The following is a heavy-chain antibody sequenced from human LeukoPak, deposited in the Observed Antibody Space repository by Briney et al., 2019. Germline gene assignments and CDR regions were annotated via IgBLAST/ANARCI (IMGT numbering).Heavy chain of an antibody. CDR2: IWYDGSNK. J-gene: IGHJ4*02. D-gene: IGHD4-17*01. V-gene: IGHV3-33*01. CDR1: GFTFSSYG. CDR3: VRGRMTTVTIFKY. Sequence: GGSLRLSCAASGFTFSSYGMHWVRQAPGKGLEWVAVIWYDGSNKYYADSVKGRFTISRDNSKNTLFLHMNSLRVEDTAVYYCVRGRMTTVTIFKYWGQGTLVTVSS.